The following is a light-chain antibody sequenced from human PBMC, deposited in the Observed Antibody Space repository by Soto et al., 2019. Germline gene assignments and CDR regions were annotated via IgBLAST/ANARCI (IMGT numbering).Light chain of an antibody. V-gene: IGKV3-15*01. CDR1: QSLTSN. J-gene: IGKJ5*01. Sequence: EIVMTQSPATLSVSPGERATLSCRASQSLTSNLAWYQQKPGQAPRLLIYGASTRAAGIPARFSGSGSGTEFTLTFSSLQSEDFAVYYCQQYNNWPPLTFGQGTRLDIK. CDR2: GAS. CDR3: QQYNNWPPLT.